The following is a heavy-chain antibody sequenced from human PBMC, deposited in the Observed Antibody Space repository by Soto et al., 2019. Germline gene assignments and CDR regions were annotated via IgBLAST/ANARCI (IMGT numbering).Heavy chain of an antibody. CDR1: GFTFTPYA. CDR3: ARRLTTTVSALGY. Sequence: QVQLVESGGGVVQPGGSLRLSCKASGFTFTPYAIHWVRQAPGKGLEWVSVISPDGVNKHSAESVRGRFVISRDNSKNTVHLEMNRLRLDDTAVYFCARRLTTTVSALGYWGQGSLVNGSS. V-gene: IGHV3-30*09. J-gene: IGHJ4*02. CDR2: ISPDGVNK. D-gene: IGHD4-4*01.